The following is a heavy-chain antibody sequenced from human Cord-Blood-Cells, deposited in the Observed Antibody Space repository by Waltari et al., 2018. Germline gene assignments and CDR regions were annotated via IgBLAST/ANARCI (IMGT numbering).Heavy chain of an antibody. CDR2: VNPNSGGT. J-gene: IGHJ5*02. V-gene: IGHV1-2*02. D-gene: IGHD3-10*01. Sequence: QVQLVQSGAEVKKPGASVKVSCKASGYTFTGYYMHWVRQAPGQGLEWMGWVNPNSGGTNYAQKFQGRVTMTRDTSISTAYMELSRLRSDDTAVYYCARELLWFGERYWFDPWGQGTLVTVSS. CDR3: ARELLWFGERYWFDP. CDR1: GYTFTGYY.